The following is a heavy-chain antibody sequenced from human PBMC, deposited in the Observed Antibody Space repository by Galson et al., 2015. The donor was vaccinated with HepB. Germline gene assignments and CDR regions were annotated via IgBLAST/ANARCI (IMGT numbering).Heavy chain of an antibody. J-gene: IGHJ4*02. CDR3: ASTSSGWYDFDY. D-gene: IGHD6-19*01. V-gene: IGHV3-23*01. CDR1: GFTFSSYA. Sequence: SLRLSCAASGFTFSSYAMSWVRQAPGKGLEWVSAMRGSGASTNYADSVKGRFTISRDNSKNTLYLQMNSLRAEDTAVYYRASTSSGWYDFDYWGQGTLVTVSS. CDR2: MRGSGAST.